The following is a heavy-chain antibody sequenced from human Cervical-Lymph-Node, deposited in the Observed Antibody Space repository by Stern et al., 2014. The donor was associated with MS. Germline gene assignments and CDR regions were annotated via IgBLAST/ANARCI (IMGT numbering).Heavy chain of an antibody. CDR3: ARDRLTGGAFDY. D-gene: IGHD2-21*01. CDR1: GYTFTSYY. CDR2: INPSGGST. Sequence: QVQLVQSGAEVKKPGASVKVSCKASGYTFTSYYMHWVRQAPGQGLEWMGIINPSGGSTSYAQKYQGRVTMTRDTSTSTVYMELSSLRSEDTAVYYCARDRLTGGAFDYWGQGTLVTVSS. V-gene: IGHV1-46*01. J-gene: IGHJ4*02.